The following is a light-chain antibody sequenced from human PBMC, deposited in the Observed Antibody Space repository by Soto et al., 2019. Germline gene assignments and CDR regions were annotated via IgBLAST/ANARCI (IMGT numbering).Light chain of an antibody. Sequence: DIQMTQSPSTLSGSVGDRVTITCRASQTISSWLAWYQQKPGKAPKLLIYKASTLKSGVPSRFSGSGSGTEFTLTISSLQPDDFVTYYCQHYNSYSASFGKWTKV. CDR3: QHYNSYSAS. CDR2: KAS. J-gene: IGKJ1*01. V-gene: IGKV1-5*03. CDR1: QTISSW.